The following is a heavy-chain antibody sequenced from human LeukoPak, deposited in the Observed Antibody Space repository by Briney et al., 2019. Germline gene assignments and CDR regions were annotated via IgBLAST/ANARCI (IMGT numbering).Heavy chain of an antibody. V-gene: IGHV3-30*18. Sequence: PGRSLRLSCAASGFSFSSYGMHWVRQAPGKGLEWEGVISYDGSNKYYADSVNGRFTISRDNSKNTLYLQMNSLRAEDTAVYYCAKEWYYYDTSGYYSYFDYWGQGTLVTVSS. D-gene: IGHD3-22*01. J-gene: IGHJ4*02. CDR2: ISYDGSNK. CDR1: GFSFSSYG. CDR3: AKEWYYYDTSGYYSYFDY.